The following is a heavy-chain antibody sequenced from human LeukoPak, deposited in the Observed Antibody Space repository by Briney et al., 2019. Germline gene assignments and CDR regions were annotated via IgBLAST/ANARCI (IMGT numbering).Heavy chain of an antibody. CDR2: ISWNSGSI. Sequence: GGSLRFSCAASGFTFDDYAMHWVRQAPGKGLEWVSGISWNSGSIGYADSVKGRFTISRDNAKNSLYLQMNSLRAEDTALYYCAKGKAARPESGRFDYWGQGTLVTVSS. D-gene: IGHD6-6*01. V-gene: IGHV3-9*01. CDR1: GFTFDDYA. J-gene: IGHJ4*02. CDR3: AKGKAARPESGRFDY.